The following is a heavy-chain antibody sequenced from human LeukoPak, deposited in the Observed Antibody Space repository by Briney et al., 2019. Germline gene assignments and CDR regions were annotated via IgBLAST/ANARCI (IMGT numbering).Heavy chain of an antibody. D-gene: IGHD2-8*01. CDR2: ISSSSSYI. J-gene: IGHJ4*02. Sequence: GGSLRLSCAASGFTFSSYSMNWVRQAPGKGLEWVSSISSSSSYIYYADSVKGRFTISRDNSKNTLYLQMNSLRAEDTAVYYCARAHCTNGVCYWSFDYWGQGTLVTVSS. CDR1: GFTFSSYS. V-gene: IGHV3-21*01. CDR3: ARAHCTNGVCYWSFDY.